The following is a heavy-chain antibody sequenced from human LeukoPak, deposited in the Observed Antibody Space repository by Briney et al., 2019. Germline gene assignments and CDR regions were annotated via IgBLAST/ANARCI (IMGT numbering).Heavy chain of an antibody. D-gene: IGHD6-13*01. Sequence: ASVKVSCKASGYTFTSYDTNWVRQATGQGLEWMGWMDPNSGNTGCAQKFQGRVTMTRNTSISTAYMELSSLRSEDTAVYYCARESFSIAAADYWGQGTLVTVSS. CDR1: GYTFTSYD. CDR3: ARESFSIAAADY. V-gene: IGHV1-8*01. J-gene: IGHJ4*02. CDR2: MDPNSGNT.